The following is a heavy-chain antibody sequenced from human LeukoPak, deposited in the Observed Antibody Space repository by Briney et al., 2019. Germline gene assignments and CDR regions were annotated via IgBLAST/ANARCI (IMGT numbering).Heavy chain of an antibody. Sequence: SETLSLTCTVSGGSISSYYWSWIRQPPGKGLEWIGYIYYSGSTNYNPSLKSRVTISVDTSKNQFSLKLSSVTAADTAVYYCARGGWQQLVPPGSYYYGMDVWGQGTTVTVSS. CDR1: GGSISSYY. J-gene: IGHJ6*02. CDR3: ARGGWQQLVPPGSYYYGMDV. D-gene: IGHD6-13*01. CDR2: IYYSGST. V-gene: IGHV4-59*01.